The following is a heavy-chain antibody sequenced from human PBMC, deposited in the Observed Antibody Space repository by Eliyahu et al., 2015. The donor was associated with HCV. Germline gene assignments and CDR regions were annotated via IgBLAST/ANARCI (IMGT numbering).Heavy chain of an antibody. D-gene: IGHD5-18*01. J-gene: IGHJ4*02. Sequence: EVQLVESGGGLVQPGGSLRLSCAASGFTFSSHWMHWVRQAPGKGLVWLSRINGDGSSTXYADSMKGRFTISRDNAKNTLYLQMKSLRVEDTAVYYCARGAKDFWIQLWDDFDYWGQGTLVTVSS. V-gene: IGHV3-74*01. CDR2: INGDGSST. CDR3: ARGAKDFWIQLWDDFDY. CDR1: GFTFSSHW.